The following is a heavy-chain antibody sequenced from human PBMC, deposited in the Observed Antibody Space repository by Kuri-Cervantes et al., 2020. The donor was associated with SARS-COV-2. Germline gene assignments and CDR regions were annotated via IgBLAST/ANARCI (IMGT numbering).Heavy chain of an antibody. D-gene: IGHD6-6*01. Sequence: GGSLRLSCAVSGLTVNEAWMGWVRQAPGRGLEWVGRLKSKSDGGTPDYAAPVKGRFTISGDESKNTLNLQMNSLKTEDTALYYCTTDRAITVRPLFDSWGQGTLVTASS. CDR3: TTDRAITVRPLFDS. J-gene: IGHJ4*02. V-gene: IGHV3-15*01. CDR2: LKSKSDGGTP. CDR1: GLTVNEAW.